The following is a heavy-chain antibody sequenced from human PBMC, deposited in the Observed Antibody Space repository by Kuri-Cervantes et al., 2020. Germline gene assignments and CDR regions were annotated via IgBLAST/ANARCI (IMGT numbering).Heavy chain of an antibody. CDR1: GFTFSSYG. V-gene: IGHV3-30*02. Sequence: GESLKISCAASGFTFSSYGMHWVRQAPGKGLEWVAFIQYDGSNKYYADSVKGRFTISRDNAKNSLYLQMNSLRAEDTALYYCARNKYTYGDFVGYWGQGTLVTVSS. J-gene: IGHJ4*02. CDR3: ARNKYTYGDFVGY. D-gene: IGHD4-17*01. CDR2: IQYDGSNK.